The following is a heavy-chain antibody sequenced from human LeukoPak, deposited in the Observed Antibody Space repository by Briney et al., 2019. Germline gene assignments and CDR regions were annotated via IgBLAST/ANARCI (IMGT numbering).Heavy chain of an antibody. D-gene: IGHD4-17*01. CDR3: ARDLGPVTKGFDI. V-gene: IGHV4-59*11. CDR1: DDSFSSHY. CDR2: ISYIGST. J-gene: IGHJ3*02. Sequence: PSETLSLTCAVSDDSFSSHYWTWIRQPPGKGLEWIGYISYIGSTNYNPSLKSRVTISIDTSKNQFSLKLSSVTAADTAVYYCARDLGPVTKGFDIWGQGTMVSVSS.